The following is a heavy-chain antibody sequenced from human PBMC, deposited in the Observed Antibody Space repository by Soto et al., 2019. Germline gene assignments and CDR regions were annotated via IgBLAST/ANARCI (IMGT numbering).Heavy chain of an antibody. Sequence: GGSLRFSCAASGFTFSSYAMHWVRQAPGKGLEWVAVISYDGSNKYYADSVKGRFTISRDNSKNTLYLQMNSLRAEDTAVYYCARELPYYYDSSGYYVWYFDYWGQGTLVTVSS. J-gene: IGHJ4*02. CDR2: ISYDGSNK. D-gene: IGHD3-22*01. CDR3: ARELPYYYDSSGYYVWYFDY. CDR1: GFTFSSYA. V-gene: IGHV3-30-3*01.